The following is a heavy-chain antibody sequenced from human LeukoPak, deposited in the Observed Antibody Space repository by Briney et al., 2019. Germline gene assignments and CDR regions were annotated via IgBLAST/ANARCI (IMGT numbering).Heavy chain of an antibody. CDR2: INSDGSWT. CDR3: VSFYETY. Sequence: SGGSLRLSCVASGNYWMHWVRQAPGKGLVWVSHINSDGSWTSYADSVKGRFTISKDNVKNTVYLQMNSLRAEDTAVYYCVSFYETYWGRGTLVTVSS. J-gene: IGHJ4*02. CDR1: GNYW. D-gene: IGHD2/OR15-2a*01. V-gene: IGHV3-74*01.